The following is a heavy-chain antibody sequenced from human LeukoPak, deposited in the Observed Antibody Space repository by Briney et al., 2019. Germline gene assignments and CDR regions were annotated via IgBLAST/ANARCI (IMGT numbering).Heavy chain of an antibody. V-gene: IGHV3-21*04. J-gene: IGHJ5*02. Sequence: SGGSLRLSCAASGFTFSSYSMNWVRQGPGKGLEWVSSISSRSSYIYYADSVKGRFTISRDNAKNSLYLQMNSLRAEDTAVYYCARDLTTLFYNWFDPWGQGTLVTVSS. CDR1: GFTFSSYS. CDR2: ISSRSSYI. D-gene: IGHD4-17*01. CDR3: ARDLTTLFYNWFDP.